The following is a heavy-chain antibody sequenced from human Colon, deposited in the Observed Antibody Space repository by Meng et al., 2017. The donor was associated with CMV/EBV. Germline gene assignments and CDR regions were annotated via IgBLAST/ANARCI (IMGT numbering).Heavy chain of an antibody. CDR1: GYIFTSYG. V-gene: IGHV1-18*01. J-gene: IGHJ5*02. CDR3: ARVKCGTTSCSQGLDP. CDR2: IRVHNGER. D-gene: IGHD2-2*01. Sequence: ASVKVSCKPSGYIFTSYGLSWVRLAPGKGLEWMGWIRVHNGERKYAQKFQGRVTMTADTSTSTAYMELYRLTSDDTAVYYCARVKCGTTSCSQGLDPWGQGTLVTVSS.